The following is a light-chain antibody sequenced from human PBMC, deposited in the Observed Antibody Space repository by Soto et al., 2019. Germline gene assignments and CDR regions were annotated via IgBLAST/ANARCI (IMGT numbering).Light chain of an antibody. CDR3: QQYYSSSYT. Sequence: DIVMTQSPDSLAVSLGERATINCKSSQSLLYNSDKKNYLAWFQQKSGQPPKLLIYWASTREFGVPERFSGSGSGTDFTLTISSLQSEDVAVYYCQQYYSSSYTFGQGTKLEI. J-gene: IGKJ2*01. CDR1: QSLLYNSDKKNY. V-gene: IGKV4-1*01. CDR2: WAS.